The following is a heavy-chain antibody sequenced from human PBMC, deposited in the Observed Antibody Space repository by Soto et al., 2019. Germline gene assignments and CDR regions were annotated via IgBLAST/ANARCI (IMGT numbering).Heavy chain of an antibody. CDR1: GGTFSSYT. D-gene: IGHD5-12*01. CDR2: IIPILGIA. J-gene: IGHJ3*02. Sequence: EASVKVSCKASGGTFSSYTISWVRQAPGQGLEWMGRIIPILGIANYAQKFQGRVTITADKSTSTAYMELSSLRSEDTAVYYCARDPIDIVATITTDDPFDIWGQGTMVTVSS. CDR3: ARDPIDIVATITTDDPFDI. V-gene: IGHV1-69*04.